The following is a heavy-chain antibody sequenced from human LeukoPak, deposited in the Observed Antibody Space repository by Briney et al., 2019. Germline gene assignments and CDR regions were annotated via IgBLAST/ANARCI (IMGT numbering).Heavy chain of an antibody. D-gene: IGHD3-22*01. V-gene: IGHV1-2*02. CDR1: GYTFTGYY. Sequence: ASVKVSCKASGYTFTGYYMHWVRQAPGQGLEWMGWINPNSGGTNYAQKFQGRVTMTRDTSISTAYMELSRLRSDDTAVYYCATVYDSSGSIPGSPDYWGQGTLVTVSS. CDR3: ATVYDSSGSIPGSPDY. CDR2: INPNSGGT. J-gene: IGHJ4*02.